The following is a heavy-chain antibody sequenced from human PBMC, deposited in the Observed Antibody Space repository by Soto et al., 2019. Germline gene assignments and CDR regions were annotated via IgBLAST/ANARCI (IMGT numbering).Heavy chain of an antibody. V-gene: IGHV3-64D*06. CDR2: ITSEGGST. Sequence: GGSLRLSCAATGFTFSDYAIHWVRQAPGKGLEYVSSITSEGGSTYYSDSVKGRFTVSRANSKNTLYLHMISLRPDDTAVYYCVKAAIATRTAWFDPWGQGTLVTVSS. J-gene: IGHJ5*02. D-gene: IGHD2-21*01. CDR1: GFTFSDYA. CDR3: VKAAIATRTAWFDP.